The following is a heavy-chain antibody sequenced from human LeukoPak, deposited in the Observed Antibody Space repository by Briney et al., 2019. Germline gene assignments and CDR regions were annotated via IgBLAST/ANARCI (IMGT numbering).Heavy chain of an antibody. Sequence: SETLSLTCTVSGGSISNYYWSWIRQPPGKGLEWIGYIYYSGSTNYNPSLKSRVTISVDTSKNQFSLKLSSVTAADTAVYYCARAPQSIVGAPYYFDYWGQGTLVTVSS. D-gene: IGHD1-26*01. J-gene: IGHJ4*02. CDR3: ARAPQSIVGAPYYFDY. CDR2: IYYSGST. V-gene: IGHV4-59*01. CDR1: GGSISNYY.